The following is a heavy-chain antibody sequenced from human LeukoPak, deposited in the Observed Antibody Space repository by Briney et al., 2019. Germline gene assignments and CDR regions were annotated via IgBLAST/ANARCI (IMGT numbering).Heavy chain of an antibody. CDR3: ARDSGTWGTDY. D-gene: IGHD7-27*01. V-gene: IGHV4-31*03. Sequence: SETLSLTRTVSGGSISSGGYYWTWIRQHPGKGLEWIGSIFYSGSTYYNPSLKSRLTISSDKSKDQFSLNLSSVTAADTAVYYCARDSGTWGTDYWGQGTLVTVSS. J-gene: IGHJ4*02. CDR2: IFYSGST. CDR1: GGSISSGGYY.